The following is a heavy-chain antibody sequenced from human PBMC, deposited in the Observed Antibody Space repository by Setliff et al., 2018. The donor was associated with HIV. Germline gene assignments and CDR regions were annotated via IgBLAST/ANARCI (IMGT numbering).Heavy chain of an antibody. D-gene: IGHD5-18*01. CDR3: ARGRLGGYTYGSPPAFFDV. V-gene: IGHV4-59*08. J-gene: IGHJ3*01. CDR2: VFYTGFA. Sequence: TLSLTCTVSGDSIRGYYWSWIRQPPGKGLEWMGYVFYTGFAAYNPSLTSRLTISVDTSENQFSLKLSSVTAADTAVYYCARGRLGGYTYGSPPAFFDVWGQGTMVTVSS. CDR1: GDSIRGYY.